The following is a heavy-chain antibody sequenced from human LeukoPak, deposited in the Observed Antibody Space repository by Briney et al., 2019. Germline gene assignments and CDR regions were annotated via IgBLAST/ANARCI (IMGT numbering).Heavy chain of an antibody. CDR3: ALYSSTWY. CDR2: INPTGGST. Sequence: ASVKVSCKASGYTLTTYYIHWVRQAPGQGLEWMGIINPTGGSTTYAQKFQGRVTMTRDTSTSTVFMYVNSLRSEDTAVYYCALYSSTWYWGQGTLVTVSS. J-gene: IGHJ4*02. CDR1: GYTLTTYY. V-gene: IGHV1-46*01. D-gene: IGHD6-13*01.